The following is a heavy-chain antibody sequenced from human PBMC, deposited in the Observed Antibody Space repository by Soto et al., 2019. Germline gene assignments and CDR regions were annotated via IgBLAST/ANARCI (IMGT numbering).Heavy chain of an antibody. D-gene: IGHD2-21*01. Sequence: QVQLVQSGAEVKKPGSSVKVACKASGGTFDSHAINWVRQAPGQGLEWIGGIIPILGTPNYAQNFQDRVTIHADKSTRTAYMELRFLGGEATAVYYCTREKNIVDMTLPSLDFWGQGTLVTVSS. J-gene: IGHJ4*02. V-gene: IGHV1-69*06. CDR3: TREKNIVDMTLPSLDF. CDR2: IIPILGTP. CDR1: GGTFDSHA.